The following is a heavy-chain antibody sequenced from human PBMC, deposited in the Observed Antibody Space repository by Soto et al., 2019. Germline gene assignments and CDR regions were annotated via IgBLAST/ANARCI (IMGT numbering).Heavy chain of an antibody. D-gene: IGHD3-3*02. CDR2: ISYDGSNK. CDR1: GFTFSSYA. J-gene: IGHJ6*02. CDR3: ARVGFSYYYYYYGMDV. Sequence: GGSLRLSCAASGFTFSSYAMHWVRLAPGKGLEWVAVISYDGSNKYYADSVKGRFTISRDNSKNTLYLQMNSLRAEDTAVYYCARVGFSYYYYYYGMDVWGQGTTVTVSS. V-gene: IGHV3-30-3*01.